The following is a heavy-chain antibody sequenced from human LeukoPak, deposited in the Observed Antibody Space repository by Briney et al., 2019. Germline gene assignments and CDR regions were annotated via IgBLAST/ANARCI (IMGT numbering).Heavy chain of an antibody. CDR3: ARSIAVAGITDY. Sequence: ASVKVSCKASGYTFTGYYMHWVRQAPGQGLEWMGWINPNSGGTNYAQKFQGRVTMTRDTSISTAYMELCRLRSDDTAVYYCARSIAVAGITDYWGQGTLVTVSS. D-gene: IGHD6-19*01. J-gene: IGHJ4*02. CDR2: INPNSGGT. CDR1: GYTFTGYY. V-gene: IGHV1-2*02.